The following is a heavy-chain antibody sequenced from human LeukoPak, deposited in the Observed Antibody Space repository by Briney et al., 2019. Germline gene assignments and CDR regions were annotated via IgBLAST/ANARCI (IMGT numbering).Heavy chain of an antibody. J-gene: IGHJ4*02. Sequence: GGSLRLSGAASGFTFSSYNVNWVRQAPGKGLEWVASITSGSSYIYYADSVKGRFTISRDNAKDSLYLQMNSLRAEDTAVYYCARVYYYDSGSRWGDYFDYWGQGTLVTVSP. V-gene: IGHV3-21*01. CDR3: ARVYYYDSGSRWGDYFDY. CDR2: ITSGSSYI. CDR1: GFTFSSYN. D-gene: IGHD3-10*01.